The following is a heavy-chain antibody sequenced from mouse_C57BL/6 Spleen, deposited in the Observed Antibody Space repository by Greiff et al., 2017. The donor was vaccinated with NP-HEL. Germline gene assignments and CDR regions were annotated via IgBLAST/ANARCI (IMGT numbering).Heavy chain of an antibody. Sequence: DVKLVESGGGLVKPGGSLKLSCAASGFTFSDYGMHWVRQAPEKGLEWVAYISSGSSTIYYADTVKGRFTISRDNAKNTLFLQMTSLRSEDTAMYYCAGGYYGNYYYAMDYWGQGTSVTVSS. CDR2: ISSGSSTI. D-gene: IGHD2-1*01. V-gene: IGHV5-17*01. CDR3: AGGYYGNYYYAMDY. J-gene: IGHJ4*01. CDR1: GFTFSDYG.